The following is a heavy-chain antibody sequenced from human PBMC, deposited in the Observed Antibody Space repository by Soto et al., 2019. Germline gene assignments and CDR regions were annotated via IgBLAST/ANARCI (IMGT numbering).Heavy chain of an antibody. D-gene: IGHD1-1*01. J-gene: IGHJ4*02. CDR2: ISGSGGST. CDR1: GFTCSSVS. Sequence: GSLSLSXAASGFTCSSVSMTGVRQAPGKGLEWVAAISGSGGSTYYADSVKGRFTISRDNSKNTLYLQMTSLRAEDTAVYYCAKDSAGTSRYFYYWGQGTLVTVPS. V-gene: IGHV3-23*01. CDR3: AKDSAGTSRYFYY.